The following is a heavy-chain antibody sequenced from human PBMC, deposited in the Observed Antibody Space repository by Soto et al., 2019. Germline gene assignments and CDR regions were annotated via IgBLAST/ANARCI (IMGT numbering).Heavy chain of an antibody. CDR3: IQSRCGGDCLQSYASYYYYGMDV. CDR2: IYWDDDK. V-gene: IGHV2-5*02. J-gene: IGHJ6*02. CDR1: AFSLSTGGVG. D-gene: IGHD2-21*02. Sequence: SGPTLVNSTQTLTLTCTFSAFSLSTGGVGVGWIRQPPGKALDWLALIYWDDDKRYSPSLRSRLTITKDTSKNQVVLTMTNMDPVDTATYYCIQSRCGGDCLQSYASYYYYGMDVWGQGT.